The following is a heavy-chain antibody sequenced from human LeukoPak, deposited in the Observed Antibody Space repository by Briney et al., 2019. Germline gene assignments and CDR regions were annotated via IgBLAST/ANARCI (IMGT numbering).Heavy chain of an antibody. J-gene: IGHJ4*02. V-gene: IGHV3-23*01. CDR2: ISGSGGST. CDR1: GFTFSSYA. CDR3: ATITGDRVGYFDY. D-gene: IGHD7-27*01. Sequence: GGSLTLSCAAYGFTFSSYAMSWVRQAPGKWLEWVSAISGSGGSTYYADSVKGRFTISRENSKNTLYLQMNSLRAEDTAVYYRATITGDRVGYFDYWGQGTLVTVSS.